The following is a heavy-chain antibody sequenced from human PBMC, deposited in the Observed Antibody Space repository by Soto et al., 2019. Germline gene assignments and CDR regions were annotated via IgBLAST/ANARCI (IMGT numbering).Heavy chain of an antibody. Sequence: VASVKVSCKASGYTFTGYAMHWVRQAPGQRLEWMGWINAGNGNTKYSQKFQGRVTITTDTSASTAYMELSSLRSEDTAVYYCARDGAVAGDRSFDYCGRGTLVTVCS. D-gene: IGHD6-19*01. CDR2: INAGNGNT. V-gene: IGHV1-3*01. CDR1: GYTFTGYA. CDR3: ARDGAVAGDRSFDY. J-gene: IGHJ4*02.